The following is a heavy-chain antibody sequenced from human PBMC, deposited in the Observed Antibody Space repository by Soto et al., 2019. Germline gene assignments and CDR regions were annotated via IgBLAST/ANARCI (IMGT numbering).Heavy chain of an antibody. CDR3: ATSKLSIAARHFDD. CDR1: GYTLTELS. J-gene: IGHJ4*02. V-gene: IGHV1-24*01. Sequence: ASVTVSCKVSGYTLTELSMHWVRQAPGKGLEWMGGFDPEDGETIYAQKFQGRVTMTEDTSTDTAYMELSSLRSEDTAVYYCATSKLSIAARHFDDWGQGTLVTVSS. D-gene: IGHD6-6*01. CDR2: FDPEDGET.